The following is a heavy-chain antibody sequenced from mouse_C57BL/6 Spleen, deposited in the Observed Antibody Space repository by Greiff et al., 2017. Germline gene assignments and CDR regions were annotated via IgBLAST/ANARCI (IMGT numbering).Heavy chain of an antibody. V-gene: IGHV1-7*01. CDR2: INPSSGYT. J-gene: IGHJ2*01. Sequence: QVQLQQSGAELAKPGASVKLSCKASGYTFPSYWMHLVKQRPGQGLEWIGYINPSSGYTKYNQKFKDKATLTADKSSSTAYRQLSSLTYEDSAVYYCARRGSTVVDTGYFDYWGQGTTLTVSS. D-gene: IGHD1-1*01. CDR1: GYTFPSYW. CDR3: ARRGSTVVDTGYFDY.